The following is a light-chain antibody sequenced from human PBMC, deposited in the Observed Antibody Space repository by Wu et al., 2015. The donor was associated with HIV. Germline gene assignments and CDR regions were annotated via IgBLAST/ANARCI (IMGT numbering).Light chain of an antibody. CDR3: QQYNDWPLFT. Sequence: EILMTQSPATLSVSPGERATLSSRASQSVSNNLAWYQQKPGQAPRLLIYGASTRATTIPARFSGSGSGTEFTLTISSMQSEDFAVYYCQQYNDWPLFTFGPGTKVDIK. J-gene: IGKJ3*01. CDR2: GAS. V-gene: IGKV3-15*01. CDR1: QSVSNN.